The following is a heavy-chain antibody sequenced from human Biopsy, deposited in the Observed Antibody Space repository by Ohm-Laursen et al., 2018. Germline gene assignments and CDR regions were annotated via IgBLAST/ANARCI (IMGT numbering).Heavy chain of an antibody. J-gene: IGHJ6*02. V-gene: IGHV3-11*01. CDR1: GLIFSDYY. CDR3: ARGKYKDFSTGLPRPYHYTLDF. Sequence: SLRLSCTDSGLIFSDYYMSWIRQAPGKGLEWIAYISARDGVVYYEDSVKGRFTISRDNTNNSLYLQMTSLRPEDTAVFYCARGKYKDFSTGLPRPYHYTLDFWGPGTTVTVSS. D-gene: IGHD3-22*01. CDR2: ISARDGVV.